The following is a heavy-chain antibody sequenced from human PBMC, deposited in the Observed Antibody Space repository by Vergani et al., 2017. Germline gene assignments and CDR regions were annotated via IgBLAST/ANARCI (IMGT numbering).Heavy chain of an antibody. CDR1: GFTFSSYY. J-gene: IGHJ4*02. Sequence: VQLVESGGGLVKRGGSLRLSCAASGFTFSSYYIHWVRQAPGQGLEWMGIINPSGGSTTYAQQFQGRLTMTRDTSTSTVYMDLSNLRSEDTAVYYCARPHGDILPPDPRRLDYWGQGTLVTVSS. CDR2: INPSGGST. V-gene: IGHV1-46*03. CDR3: ARPHGDILPPDPRRLDY.